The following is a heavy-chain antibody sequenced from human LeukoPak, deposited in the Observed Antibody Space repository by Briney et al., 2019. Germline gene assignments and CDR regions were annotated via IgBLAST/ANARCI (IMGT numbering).Heavy chain of an antibody. CDR2: IYYSGST. CDR1: GGSISSYY. V-gene: IGHV4-59*01. D-gene: IGHD1-26*01. J-gene: IGHJ6*03. CDR3: HGSRRTVYYYMDV. Sequence: SETLSLTCTVSGGSISSYYWSWIRQPPGKGLEWIGYIYYSGSTNYNPSLKSRVTISVDTSKNQFSLKPSSVTAADTAVYYCHGSRRTVYYYMDVWGKGTTVTVSS.